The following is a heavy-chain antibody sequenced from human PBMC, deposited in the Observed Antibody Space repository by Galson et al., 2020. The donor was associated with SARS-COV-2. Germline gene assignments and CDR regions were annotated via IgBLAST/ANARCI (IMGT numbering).Heavy chain of an antibody. V-gene: IGHV2-70*11. CDR1: GFSLTTSGMC. CDR3: ARVDYSNYYYAMDV. D-gene: IGHD4-4*01. CDR2: IVWDDDK. J-gene: IGHJ6*02. Sequence: ESGPTLVKPTQTLTLTCTFSGFSLTTSGMCISWIRQPPGKALEWLARIVWDDDKYYSTSLKTRLTISKDTSKNQVVLTMTTMDPVDTATYYCARVDYSNYYYAMDVWGQGTTVTVSS.